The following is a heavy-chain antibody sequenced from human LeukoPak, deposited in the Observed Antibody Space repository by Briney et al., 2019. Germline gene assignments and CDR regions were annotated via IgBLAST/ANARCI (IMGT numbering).Heavy chain of an antibody. V-gene: IGHV1-18*01. CDR3: ARDRVGRYCSGGSCFAYFDY. Sequence: ASVTVSCKASGYTFTSYGISWVRQAPGQGLEWMGWISAYNGNTNYAQKLQGRVTITTDTSTSTAYMELRSLRSDDTAVYYCARDRVGRYCSGGSCFAYFDYWGQGTLVTVSS. D-gene: IGHD2-15*01. J-gene: IGHJ4*02. CDR1: GYTFTSYG. CDR2: ISAYNGNT.